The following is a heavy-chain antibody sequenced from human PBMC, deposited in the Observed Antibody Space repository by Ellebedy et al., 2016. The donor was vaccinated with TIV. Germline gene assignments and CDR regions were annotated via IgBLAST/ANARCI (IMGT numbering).Heavy chain of an antibody. J-gene: IGHJ4*02. CDR3: AKERGGGYDSSAPRYYFDS. CDR2: ISHTGSRT. Sequence: PGGSLRLSCAASGFTFSGYAMSWVRQAPGKGLEWVSTISHTGSRTYYANSVEGRFIISRDNSKRTLYLQMNRLRAEDTAVYYCAKERGGGYDSSAPRYYFDSWGLGTLVTVSS. CDR1: GFTFSGYA. D-gene: IGHD5-12*01. V-gene: IGHV3-23*01.